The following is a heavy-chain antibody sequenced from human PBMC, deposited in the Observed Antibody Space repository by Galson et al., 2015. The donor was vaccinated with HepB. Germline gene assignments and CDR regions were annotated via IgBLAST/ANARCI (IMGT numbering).Heavy chain of an antibody. CDR2: IIPIFGTA. CDR1: GGTFSSYA. D-gene: IGHD6-19*01. V-gene: IGHV1-69*13. CDR3: ARGTWYSSGWYEEDYYYYYGMDV. J-gene: IGHJ6*02. Sequence: SVKVSCKASGGTFSSYAISWVRQAPGHGLEWMGGIIPIFGTANYAQKFQGRVTITADESTSTAYMELSSLRSEDTAVYYCARGTWYSSGWYEEDYYYYYGMDVWGQGTTVTVSS.